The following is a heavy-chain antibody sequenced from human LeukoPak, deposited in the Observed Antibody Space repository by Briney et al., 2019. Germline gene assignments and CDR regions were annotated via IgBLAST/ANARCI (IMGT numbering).Heavy chain of an antibody. CDR1: GFTFGDYA. Sequence: PGGSLRLSCAASGFTFGDYAMSWFRQAPGKGLEWVGFIRSRTYGGTGEYAASVKGRFTISRDDSKSIAHLQMNSLETEDTAVYYCTRSESGTYKGGFDFWGQGTLVTVSS. D-gene: IGHD1-26*01. CDR2: IRSRTYGGTG. V-gene: IGHV3-49*03. CDR3: TRSESGTYKGGFDF. J-gene: IGHJ4*02.